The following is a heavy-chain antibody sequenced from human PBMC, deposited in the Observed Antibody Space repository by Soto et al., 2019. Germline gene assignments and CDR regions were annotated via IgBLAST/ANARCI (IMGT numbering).Heavy chain of an antibody. Sequence: ASVKVSCKTSGYSFTTYGISWVRQAPGQGLEWMGWISGYNGNTNYARNLQGRVTMTTDTSTSTAYMELRSLRSDDTAVYYCAREGPAPYYYYGMDVWGQGSTVTVS. CDR1: GYSFTTYG. CDR3: AREGPAPYYYYGMDV. CDR2: ISGYNGNT. J-gene: IGHJ6*02. V-gene: IGHV1-18*01.